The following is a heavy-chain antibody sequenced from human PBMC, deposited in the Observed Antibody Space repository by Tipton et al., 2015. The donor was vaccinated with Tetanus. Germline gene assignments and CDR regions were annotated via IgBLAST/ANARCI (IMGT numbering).Heavy chain of an antibody. V-gene: IGHV4-34*01. Sequence: TLSLTCAVYGGSFSGYYWSWIRQPPGKGLEWIGEINHSGSTNYNPSLKSRVTISVDTSKNQFSLKLSSVTAADTAVYYCARGLLVVVPAARGRYIWFDPWGQGTLVTVSS. CDR3: ARGLLVVVPAARGRYIWFDP. J-gene: IGHJ5*02. D-gene: IGHD2-2*01. CDR2: INHSGST. CDR1: GGSFSGYY.